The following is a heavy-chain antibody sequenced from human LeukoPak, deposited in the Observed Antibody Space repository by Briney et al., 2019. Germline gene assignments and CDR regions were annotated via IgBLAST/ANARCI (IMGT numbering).Heavy chain of an antibody. CDR2: ISYDGSNK. CDR1: GFTFSSYA. CDR3: ARDGYCSGGSCGYFDY. V-gene: IGHV3-30*04. Sequence: GGSLRLSCAAPGFTFSSYAMHWVRQAPGKGLEWVAVISYDGSNKYYADSVKGRFTISRDNSKNTLYLQMNSLRAEDTAVYYCARDGYCSGGSCGYFDYWGQGTLVTVSS. J-gene: IGHJ4*02. D-gene: IGHD2-15*01.